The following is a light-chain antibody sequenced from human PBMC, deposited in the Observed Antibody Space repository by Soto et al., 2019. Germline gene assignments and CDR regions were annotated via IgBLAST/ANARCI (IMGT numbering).Light chain of an antibody. CDR1: RGISSN. CDR2: DAS. Sequence: IGMTQSPATQSVSPRERSTLSCRSSRGISSNLAWYQQKPGQAPRLLIYDASTRATGIPARFSGSGSGTEFTLTISSLQSEDFAVYYCHQYNNWPPWTFGQGTMVDIK. V-gene: IGKV3-15*01. J-gene: IGKJ1*01. CDR3: HQYNNWPPWT.